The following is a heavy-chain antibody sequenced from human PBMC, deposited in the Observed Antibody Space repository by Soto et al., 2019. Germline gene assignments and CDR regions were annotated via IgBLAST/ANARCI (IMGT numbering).Heavy chain of an antibody. CDR3: ARDRLYDSSGYLDY. CDR2: ISSSSSTI. D-gene: IGHD3-22*01. J-gene: IGHJ4*02. CDR1: GFTFSSYS. Sequence: GGSLRLSCAASGFTFSSYSMNWVRQAPGKGLEWVSYISSSSSTIYYADSVKGRFTISRDNAKNSLYLQMNSLRDEDTAVYYCARDRLYDSSGYLDYWGQGTLVTVSS. V-gene: IGHV3-48*02.